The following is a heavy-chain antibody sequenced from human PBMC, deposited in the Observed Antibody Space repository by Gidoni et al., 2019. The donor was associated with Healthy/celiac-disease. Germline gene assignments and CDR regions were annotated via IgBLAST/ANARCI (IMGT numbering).Heavy chain of an antibody. CDR3: ARGRGAPGDYYGMDV. D-gene: IGHD3-10*01. J-gene: IGHJ6*02. V-gene: IGHV1-3*01. CDR1: GYTFTSYA. Sequence: QVQLVQSGAEVKKPGASVKVSCKASGYTFTSYAMHWVRQAPGQRLEWMGWINAGNGNTKYSQKFQGRVTITRDTSASTAYMELSSLRSEDTAVYYCARGRGAPGDYYGMDVWGQGTTVTVSS. CDR2: INAGNGNT.